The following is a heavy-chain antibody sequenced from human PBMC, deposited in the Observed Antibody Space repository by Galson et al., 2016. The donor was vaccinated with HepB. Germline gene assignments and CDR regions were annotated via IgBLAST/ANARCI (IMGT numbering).Heavy chain of an antibody. CDR3: TRDGPIVAVGTVYYYGMDV. V-gene: IGHV3-74*01. D-gene: IGHD6-13*01. Sequence: SLRLSCAASGFTFSSYWMHWVRQAPGKGLVWVSRINSDGSRTSYADSVKGRFTISRDNAKNTLYLQMNSLRAEDTAVYYCTRDGPIVAVGTVYYYGMDVWGQGTTVTVSS. CDR1: GFTFSSYW. CDR2: INSDGSRT. J-gene: IGHJ6*02.